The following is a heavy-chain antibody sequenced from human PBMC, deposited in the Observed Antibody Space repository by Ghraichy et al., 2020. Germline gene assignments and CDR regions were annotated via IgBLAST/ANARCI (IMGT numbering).Heavy chain of an antibody. V-gene: IGHV4-39*01. CDR3: ARHVKFNGPTPYYYYYGMDV. D-gene: IGHD4-11*01. J-gene: IGHJ6*02. Sequence: SETLSLTCTVSGGSISSSSYYWGWIRQPPGKGLEWIGSIYYSGSTYYNPSLKSRVTISVDTSKNQFSLKLSSVTAADTAVYYCARHVKFNGPTPYYYYYGMDVWGQGTTVTVSS. CDR2: IYYSGST. CDR1: GGSISSSSYY.